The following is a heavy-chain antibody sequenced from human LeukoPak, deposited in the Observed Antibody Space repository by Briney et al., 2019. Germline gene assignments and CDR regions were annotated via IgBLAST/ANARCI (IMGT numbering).Heavy chain of an antibody. J-gene: IGHJ4*02. CDR2: IIPIFGTA. CDR3: ARDASYYGGNSGCLDY. V-gene: IGHV1-69*05. CDR1: GGTFSSYA. D-gene: IGHD4-23*01. Sequence: SVKVSCKASGGTFSSYAISWVRQAPGQGLEWMGRIIPIFGTANYAQKFQGRVTITTDESKSTAYMELSSLRAEDTAVYYCARDASYYGGNSGCLDYWGEGTLVTVSS.